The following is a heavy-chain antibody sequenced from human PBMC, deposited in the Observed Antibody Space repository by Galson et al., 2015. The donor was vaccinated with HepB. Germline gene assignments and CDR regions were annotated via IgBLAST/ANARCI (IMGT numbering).Heavy chain of an antibody. V-gene: IGHV1-3*01. CDR1: GYTFTSYA. D-gene: IGHD4-23*01. Sequence: SVKVSCKASGYTFTSYAMHWVRQAPGQRLEWMGWINAGNGNTKYSQKFQGRVTITRDTSASTAYMELSSLRSEDTAVYYCAREATVVTLPDYWGQGTLVTVSS. CDR2: INAGNGNT. CDR3: AREATVVTLPDY. J-gene: IGHJ4*02.